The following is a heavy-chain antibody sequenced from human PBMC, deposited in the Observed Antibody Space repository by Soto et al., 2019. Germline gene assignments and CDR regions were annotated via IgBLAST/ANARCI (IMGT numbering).Heavy chain of an antibody. CDR3: ARTRSFTLGFYYDGMDV. CDR2: IDPSDSQT. D-gene: IGHD6-6*01. Sequence: PGESLKISCKGSGYSFAGYWITWVRQKPGKGLEWMGRIDPSDSQTYYSPSFRGHVTISVTKSITTVFLQWSSLRASDTALYYCARTRSFTLGFYYDGMDVWGQGTTVTVYS. V-gene: IGHV5-10-1*01. J-gene: IGHJ6*02. CDR1: GYSFAGYW.